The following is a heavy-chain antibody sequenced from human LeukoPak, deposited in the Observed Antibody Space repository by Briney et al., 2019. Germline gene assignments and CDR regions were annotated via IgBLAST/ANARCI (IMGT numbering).Heavy chain of an antibody. Sequence: SETLSLTCTVSGGSISSSSYYWSWIRQPPGKGLEWIGYIYYSGSTNYNPSLKSRVTISVDTSKNQFSLKLSSVTAADTAVYYCARVGVSKGVPLTTGMGYDDYDYFDYWGQGTLVTVSS. CDR1: GGSISSSSYY. D-gene: IGHD1-1*01. CDR3: ARVGVSKGVPLTTGMGYDDYDYFDY. V-gene: IGHV4-61*01. J-gene: IGHJ4*02. CDR2: IYYSGST.